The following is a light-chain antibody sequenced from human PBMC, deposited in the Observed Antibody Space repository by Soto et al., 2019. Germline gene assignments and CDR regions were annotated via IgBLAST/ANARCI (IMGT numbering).Light chain of an antibody. CDR2: AAS. V-gene: IGKV3-20*01. Sequence: VMSQSPLSLPVTPGEPASISCRSSRSLLSSNGYSYLAWYQQKPGQAPRLLIYAASSRATGIPDRFSGSGSGTDFTLTISRLEPEDFAVYYCQQYGSSRTFGQGTKVDIK. CDR1: RSLLSSNGYSY. CDR3: QQYGSSRT. J-gene: IGKJ1*01.